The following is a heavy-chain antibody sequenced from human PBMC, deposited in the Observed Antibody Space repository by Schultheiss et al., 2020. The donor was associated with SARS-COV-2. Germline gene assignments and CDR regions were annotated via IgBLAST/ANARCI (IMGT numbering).Heavy chain of an antibody. Sequence: SETLSLTCTVSGGSISSYYWSWIRQPPGKGLEWIGYIYYSGSTNYNPSLKSRVTISVDTSKNQFSLKLSSVTAADTDVYYCARSPYSSSWLDVWGQGTTVTVSS. CDR3: ARSPYSSSWLDV. D-gene: IGHD6-13*01. J-gene: IGHJ6*02. CDR2: IYYSGST. V-gene: IGHV4-59*08. CDR1: GGSISSYY.